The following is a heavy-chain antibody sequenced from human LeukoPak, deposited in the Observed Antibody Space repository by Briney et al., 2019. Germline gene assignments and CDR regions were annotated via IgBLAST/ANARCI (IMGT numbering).Heavy chain of an antibody. V-gene: IGHV1-2*02. CDR1: GYTFAGYY. J-gene: IGHJ4*02. CDR2: INPNSGGT. Sequence: ASVRVSCKASGYTFAGYYMHWVRQAPGQGLEWMGWINPNSGGTNYAQKFQGRVTMTRDTSISTAYMELSRLRSDDTAVYYCARGGMTAILYYFDYWGQGTLVTVSS. CDR3: ARGGMTAILYYFDY. D-gene: IGHD2-21*02.